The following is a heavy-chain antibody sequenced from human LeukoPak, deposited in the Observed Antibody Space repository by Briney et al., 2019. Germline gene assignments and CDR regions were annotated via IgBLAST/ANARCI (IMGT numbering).Heavy chain of an antibody. CDR1: GFIFSSYA. Sequence: PGASLRLSCAASGFIFSSYAMSWVRQAAGKGLEWVSGISGSGGSTYYADSVKGRFTISRDNSKNTLYLQMNSLRAEDTAVYYCAKAWAYGGNSGGDYWGQRTLVTVSS. D-gene: IGHD4-23*01. CDR3: AKAWAYGGNSGGDY. CDR2: ISGSGGST. V-gene: IGHV3-23*01. J-gene: IGHJ4*02.